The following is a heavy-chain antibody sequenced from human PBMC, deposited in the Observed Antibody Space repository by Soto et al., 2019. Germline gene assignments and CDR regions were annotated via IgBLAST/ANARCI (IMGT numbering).Heavy chain of an antibody. CDR3: ARESYYGSGATVVAY. D-gene: IGHD3-10*01. CDR1: GGSISGYY. V-gene: IGHV4-59*01. Sequence: ETLSLTCTVSGGSISGYYWRWIRQPPGKGLEWIGYIYYSGTTSYNPSLNSRVTMSVDTSKNQFSLKVNSVTAADTAVYYCARESYYGSGATVVAYWGQGTLVTVS. J-gene: IGHJ4*02. CDR2: IYYSGTT.